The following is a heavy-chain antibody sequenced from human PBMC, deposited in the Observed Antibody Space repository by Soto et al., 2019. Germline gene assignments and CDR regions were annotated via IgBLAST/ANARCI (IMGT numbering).Heavy chain of an antibody. V-gene: IGHV4-59*01. CDR3: ARVRGGSTLLGSGYYYYMDV. CDR2: IYYSGST. D-gene: IGHD2-15*01. J-gene: IGHJ6*03. Sequence: KKLEWIGYIYYSGSTNYNPSLKSRVTISVDTSKNQFSLKLSSVTAADTAVYYWARVRGGSTLLGSGYYYYMDVWGKGTTVTVSS.